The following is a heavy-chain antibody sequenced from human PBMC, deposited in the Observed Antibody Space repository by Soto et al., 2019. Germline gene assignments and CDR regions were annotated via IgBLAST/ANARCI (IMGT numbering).Heavy chain of an antibody. CDR2: ISHTGTT. CDR3: ARVISSREEYFDY. D-gene: IGHD2-2*01. Sequence: SETLSLTCAVSGDSISGSQWWSWVRLPPGKGLEWIGEISHTGTTNYNPSLKSRVTMSVDKPKNQFSLNLTSVTAADTDVYYCARVISSREEYFDYWGQGTVVTAPQ. V-gene: IGHV4-4*02. J-gene: IGHJ4*02. CDR1: GDSISGSQW.